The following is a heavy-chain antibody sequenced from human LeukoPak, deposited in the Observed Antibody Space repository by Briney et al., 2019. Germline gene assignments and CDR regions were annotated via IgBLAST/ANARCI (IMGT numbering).Heavy chain of an antibody. Sequence: GSLRLSCAASGFTFSSYAMHWVRQAPGRGLEYVSAISSDGDDSYYANSVEGRFTISRDNSKNTLDLQMASLRAEDMAVYYCARDRGSSWVRGADYWGEGTLVTVSS. CDR1: GFTFSSYA. V-gene: IGHV3-64*01. J-gene: IGHJ4*02. CDR3: ARDRGSSWVRGADY. CDR2: ISSDGDDS. D-gene: IGHD6-13*01.